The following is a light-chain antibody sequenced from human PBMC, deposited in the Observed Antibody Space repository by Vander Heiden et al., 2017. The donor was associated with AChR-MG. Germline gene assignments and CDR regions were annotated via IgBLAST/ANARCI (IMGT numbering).Light chain of an antibody. CDR2: FVS. J-gene: IGLJ3*02. Sequence: QSALTPPASVSGSPGQSITISCTGTNRDVGGYDFVSWYQQHPGKAPRLLISFVSRRPSGVSHRFSGSKSANTASLTISGLQAEDEADYYCSSYTSSSTWVFGGGTKLTVL. CDR1: NRDVGGYDF. CDR3: SSYTSSSTWV. V-gene: IGLV2-14*03.